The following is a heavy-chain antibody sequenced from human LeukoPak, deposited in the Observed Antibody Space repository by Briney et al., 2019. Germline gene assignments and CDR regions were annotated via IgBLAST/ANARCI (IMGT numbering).Heavy chain of an antibody. D-gene: IGHD3-10*01. J-gene: IGHJ4*02. CDR2: IYYSGST. CDR1: GGSISSYY. V-gene: IGHV4-59*01. CDR3: ARHLSMLGSGSYLNFDY. Sequence: SETLSLTCTVSGGSISSYYWSWIRQPPGKGLEWIGYIYYSGSTNYNTSLKSRVTISVDTSKNQFSLKLSSVPAADTAVYYCARHLSMLGSGSYLNFDYWGQGTLVTVSS.